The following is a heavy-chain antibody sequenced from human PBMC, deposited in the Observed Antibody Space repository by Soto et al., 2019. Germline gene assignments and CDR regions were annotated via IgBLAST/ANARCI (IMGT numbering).Heavy chain of an antibody. J-gene: IGHJ6*02. Sequence: ASVKVSCKASGYTFTSYDINWVRQATGQGLEWMGWMNPNSGNTGYAQKFQGRVTMTRNTSISTAYMELSSRRSEDTAVYYCARGLSRSGYYNYYYYYGMDVWGQGTTVTVSS. CDR1: GYTFTSYD. CDR3: ARGLSRSGYYNYYYYYGMDV. D-gene: IGHD3-22*01. V-gene: IGHV1-8*01. CDR2: MNPNSGNT.